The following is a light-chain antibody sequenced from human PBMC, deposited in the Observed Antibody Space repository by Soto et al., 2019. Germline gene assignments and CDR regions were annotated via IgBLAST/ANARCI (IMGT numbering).Light chain of an antibody. J-gene: IGLJ1*01. V-gene: IGLV1-40*01. CDR3: QSYDSSLSRSV. CDR1: SSNIGAGYD. Sequence: QSVLTQPPSVSGAPGQRVTISCTGSSSNIGAGYDVHWYQQLPGTAPKLLIYGNSNRPSGVPVRFSGSKSGTSASLAITGLQAEDEADYYCQSYDSSLSRSVFGTGTKVTVL. CDR2: GNS.